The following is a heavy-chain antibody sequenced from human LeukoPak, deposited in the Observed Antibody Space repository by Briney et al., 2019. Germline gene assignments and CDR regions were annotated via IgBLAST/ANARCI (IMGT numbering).Heavy chain of an antibody. Sequence: GGSLRLSCAASGFTFSSYAMSWVRQAPGKGLEWVSGISGSGGSTYYADSVKGRYTIFRDNSKNTLYLQMNSLRAEDTAVYHCANGWSPDYWGRGTLVTVSS. CDR2: ISGSGGST. CDR3: ANGWSPDY. D-gene: IGHD2-15*01. J-gene: IGHJ4*02. V-gene: IGHV3-23*01. CDR1: GFTFSSYA.